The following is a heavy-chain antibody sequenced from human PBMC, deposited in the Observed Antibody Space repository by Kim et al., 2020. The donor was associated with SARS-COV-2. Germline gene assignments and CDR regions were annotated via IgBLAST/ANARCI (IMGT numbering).Heavy chain of an antibody. D-gene: IGHD6-19*01. CDR1: GGSISSSSYY. Sequence: SETLSLTCTVSGGSISSSSYYWGWIRQPPGKGLEWIGSIYYSGSTYYNPSLKSRVTISVDTSKNQFSLKLSSVTAADTAVYYCARQRKQWLVQDAFDIWGQGTMV. CDR3: ARQRKQWLVQDAFDI. CDR2: IYYSGST. V-gene: IGHV4-39*01. J-gene: IGHJ3*02.